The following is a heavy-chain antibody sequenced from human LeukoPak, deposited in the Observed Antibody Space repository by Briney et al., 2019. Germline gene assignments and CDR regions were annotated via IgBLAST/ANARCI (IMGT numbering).Heavy chain of an antibody. Sequence: SETLSLTCTVSGGSISSSSYYWGWIRQPPGKGLEWIGYIYYSGSTNYNPSLKSRVTISVDTSKNQFSLKLSSVTAADTAVYYCARHGGGSAHSFYYYGMDVWGQGTTVTVSS. J-gene: IGHJ6*02. V-gene: IGHV4-61*05. D-gene: IGHD3-10*01. CDR2: IYYSGST. CDR1: GGSISSSSYY. CDR3: ARHGGGSAHSFYYYGMDV.